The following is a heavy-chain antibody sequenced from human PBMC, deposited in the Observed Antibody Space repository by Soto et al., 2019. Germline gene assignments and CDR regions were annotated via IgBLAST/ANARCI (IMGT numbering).Heavy chain of an antibody. V-gene: IGHV3-48*01. CDR1: GFTFSSYS. Sequence: EVQLVESGGGLVQPGGSLRLSCAASGFTFSSYSMHWVRQAPGKGLEWVSYISTGSSTIYYADSVKGRFTISRDNAKNALYLQMNSLRSEATAGHYCGRRGGMDYWGQGTLVTVSS. CDR2: ISTGSSTI. J-gene: IGHJ4*02. D-gene: IGHD3-16*01. CDR3: GRRGGMDY.